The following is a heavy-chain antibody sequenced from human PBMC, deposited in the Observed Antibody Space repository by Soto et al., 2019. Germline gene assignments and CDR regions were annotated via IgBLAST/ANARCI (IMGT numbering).Heavy chain of an antibody. CDR2: IYYSGKT. V-gene: IGHV4-30-4*01. CDR1: CYHLYSDYFY. CDR3: ARGESMLPSILTSPLDF. D-gene: IGHD2-15*01. J-gene: IGHJ4*02. Sequence: QGELPGVGPGMGEALETLALALTFPCYHLYSDYFYWNLVPQPPRRGLELIAYIYYSGKTYYNPSLTSRTIISVDTSKNQFSLRLSSVTAADTAVYFCARGESMLPSILTSPLDFWGQGILVTVSS.